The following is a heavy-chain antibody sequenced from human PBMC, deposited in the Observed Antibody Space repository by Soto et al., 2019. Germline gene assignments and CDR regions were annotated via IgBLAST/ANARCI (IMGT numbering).Heavy chain of an antibody. CDR3: ASEDAARIERWFDA. CDR1: GGSIISASYS. CDR2: IYSSGST. J-gene: IGHJ5*02. Sequence: QVQLQESGPRLVKPSQTLSLSCAVSGGSIISASYSWNWIRQSPGRGLEWIGHIYSSGSTYYTPSLKRRFSRSLDTSNNQFSLKLTSVTAADTSVYFCASEDAARIERWFDAWGQGILVTVSS. D-gene: IGHD6-6*01. V-gene: IGHV4-31*11.